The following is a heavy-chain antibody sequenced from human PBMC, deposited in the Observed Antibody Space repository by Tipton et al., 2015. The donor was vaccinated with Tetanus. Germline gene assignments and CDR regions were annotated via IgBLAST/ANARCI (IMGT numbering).Heavy chain of an antibody. CDR2: IYYSGST. CDR3: ARRQTYCTNGFCPFEN. D-gene: IGHD2-8*01. CDR1: GGSISSYY. V-gene: IGHV4-59*05. J-gene: IGHJ4*02. Sequence: TLSLTCTVSGGSISSYYWSWVRQPPGKGLEWIGSIYYSGSTYYNPSLKSRVTISVDTSKNQFSLRLSSVTAADTAAYYCARRQTYCTNGFCPFENWGQGTLVTVSS.